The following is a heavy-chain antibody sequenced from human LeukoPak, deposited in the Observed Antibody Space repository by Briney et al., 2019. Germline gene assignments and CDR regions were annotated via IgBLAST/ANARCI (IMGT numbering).Heavy chain of an antibody. D-gene: IGHD1-14*01. CDR1: GGPFSGYY. CDR3: ARGPRNMNSYYCYMDV. CDR2: INHSGST. J-gene: IGHJ6*03. V-gene: IGHV4-34*01. Sequence: LETLSLTCGVDGGPFSGYYWSWIRQPPGKGLEWIGEINHSGSTNYNPSLKSRVTISLDTSKNQFSLKLSSVTAADTAVYYCARGPRNMNSYYCYMDVWGKGTTVTVSS.